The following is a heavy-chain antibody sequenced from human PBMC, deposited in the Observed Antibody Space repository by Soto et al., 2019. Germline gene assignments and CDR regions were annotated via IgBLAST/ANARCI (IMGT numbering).Heavy chain of an antibody. CDR1: GGSISSYY. D-gene: IGHD3-9*01. V-gene: IGHV4-59*08. CDR2: IYDSGST. J-gene: IGHJ2*01. CDR3: ARHVPYYDILTGYENNWYFDL. Sequence: QVQLQESGPGLVKPSETLSLTCTVSGGSISSYYWSWIRQPPGKGLEWIGYIYDSGSTNYNPSLKSRVTIAVDTSKNHFSLKLSPVPAVDTAVYYCARHVPYYDILTGYENNWYFDLWGRGTLVTVSS.